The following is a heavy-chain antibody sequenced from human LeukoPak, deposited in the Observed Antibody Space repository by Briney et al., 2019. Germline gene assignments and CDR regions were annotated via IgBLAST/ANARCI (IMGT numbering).Heavy chain of an antibody. D-gene: IGHD4-11*01. CDR2: ISYDGSNK. CDR1: GFTFSSNA. J-gene: IGHJ4*02. Sequence: GGSLRLSCAASGFTFSSNAMHWVRQAPGKGLEWVAIISYDGSNKYYADSVKGRFTISRDKSKNTLYPQLNSLRAEDTAVYYCVRLYDDYTNGHFDSWGQGTLVTVSS. V-gene: IGHV3-30*04. CDR3: VRLYDDYTNGHFDS.